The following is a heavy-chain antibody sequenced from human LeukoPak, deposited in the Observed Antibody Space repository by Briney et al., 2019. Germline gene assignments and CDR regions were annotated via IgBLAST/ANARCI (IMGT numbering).Heavy chain of an antibody. CDR1: GFTFSSYS. CDR3: AKDGTKWGYFDY. V-gene: IGHV3-30*18. CDR2: ISYDGSNK. J-gene: IGHJ4*02. D-gene: IGHD1-26*01. Sequence: GGSLRLSCAASGFTFSSYSMNWVRQAPGKGLEWVAVISYDGSNKYYADSVKGRFTISRDNSKNTLYLQMNSLRAEDTAVYYCAKDGTKWGYFDYWGQGTLVTVSS.